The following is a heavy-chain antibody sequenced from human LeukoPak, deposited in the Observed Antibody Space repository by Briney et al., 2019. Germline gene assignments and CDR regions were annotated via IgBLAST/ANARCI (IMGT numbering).Heavy chain of an antibody. CDR1: GGTFSSYA. CDR3: LAYRDYGDSYYGMDV. J-gene: IGHJ6*02. D-gene: IGHD4-17*01. CDR2: IIPIFGTA. Sequence: ASVKVSCKASGGTFSSYAISWVRHAPGQGLEWMGGIIPIFGTANYAQKFQGRVTITADESTSTAYMELSSLRSEDTAVYYCLAYRDYGDSYYGMDVWGQGTTVTVSS. V-gene: IGHV1-69*13.